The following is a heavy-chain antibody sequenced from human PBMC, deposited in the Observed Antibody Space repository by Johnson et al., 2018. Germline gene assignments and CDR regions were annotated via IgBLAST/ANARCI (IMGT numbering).Heavy chain of an antibody. J-gene: IGHJ6*02. CDR2: ISYDGSNK. CDR3: ARDLEDFWSGLDV. D-gene: IGHD3-3*01. CDR1: GFTFSNYG. Sequence: VQLVESGGGVVQPGRSLRLSCAVSGFTFSNYGMHWVRQAPGKGLEWVAVISYDGSNKYYADSVKGRFTMSRDNSKNTLYLQMNSLRAEDTAVYYCARDLEDFWSGLDVWGQGTTVTVSS. V-gene: IGHV3-30*03.